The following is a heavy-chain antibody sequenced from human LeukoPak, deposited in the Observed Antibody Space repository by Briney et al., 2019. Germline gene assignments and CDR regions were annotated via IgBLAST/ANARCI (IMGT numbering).Heavy chain of an antibody. D-gene: IGHD6-19*01. J-gene: IGHJ3*02. CDR1: GFTFSNYA. Sequence: PGGSLRHSRAASGFTFSNYAMGWVRQAPGKGLEWVSAFSGGCGTIYFVDAVRGRFTISREDSKNTLYLQMNSLRAEDTALYYCAKDAPRSSGWYRDAFEIWGRGTMVTVSS. CDR3: AKDAPRSSGWYRDAFEI. CDR2: FSGGCGTI. V-gene: IGHV3-23*01.